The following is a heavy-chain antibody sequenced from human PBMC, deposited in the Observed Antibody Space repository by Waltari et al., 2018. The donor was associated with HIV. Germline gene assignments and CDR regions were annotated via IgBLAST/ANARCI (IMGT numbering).Heavy chain of an antibody. J-gene: IGHJ6*02. CDR2: LKSKTDGGTT. D-gene: IGHD3-10*01. CDR1: GFTFSNAW. Sequence: EVQLVESGGGLVKPGGSLRLSCAASGFTFSNAWMSWVRQAPGKGLEWVGRLKSKTDGGTTDYAAPVKGRFTISRDDSKNTLYLQMNSLKTEDTAVYYCTTVNVLLWFGEFPRYYYGMDVWGQGTTVTVSS. V-gene: IGHV3-15*01. CDR3: TTVNVLLWFGEFPRYYYGMDV.